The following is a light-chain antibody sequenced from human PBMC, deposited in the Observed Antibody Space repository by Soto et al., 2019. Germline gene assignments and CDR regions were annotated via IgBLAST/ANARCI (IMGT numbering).Light chain of an antibody. J-gene: IGKJ3*01. V-gene: IGKV1-5*03. CDR2: KAS. Sequence: DIQMTQSPSTLSASVGDRVSITCRASQSINNWLAWYQQKPGEASKLLXYKASTLESGVPSRFSGSGSGTEFTLTISCLQPDDVATYYCQQYNSYSQFTFGPGTKVD. CDR3: QQYNSYSQFT. CDR1: QSINNW.